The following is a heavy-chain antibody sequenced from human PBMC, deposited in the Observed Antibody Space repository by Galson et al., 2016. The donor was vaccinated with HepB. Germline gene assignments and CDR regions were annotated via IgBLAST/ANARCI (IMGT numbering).Heavy chain of an antibody. CDR3: AKDRENHYDTSGFSGNDY. CDR1: GFTLRSYA. V-gene: IGHV3-23*01. Sequence: SLRLSCAASGFTLRSYALSWVRQAPGKGLEWVSVSSGNGGSTYYADSARGRFSISRDNSKNTVYLQLKSLSAEDTAIYYCAKDRENHYDTSGFSGNDYWGQGTLVTVSS. J-gene: IGHJ4*02. D-gene: IGHD3-22*01. CDR2: SSGNGGST.